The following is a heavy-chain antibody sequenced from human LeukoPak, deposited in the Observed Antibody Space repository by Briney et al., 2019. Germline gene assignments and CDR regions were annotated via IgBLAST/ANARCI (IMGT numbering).Heavy chain of an antibody. CDR3: ATDTAMVTPFDY. V-gene: IGHV3-30-3*01. D-gene: IGHD5-18*01. J-gene: IGHJ4*02. Sequence: GGSLRLSCAASGFTFSSYAMHWVRQAPGKGLEWVAVISYDGSNKYYADSVKGRFTISRDNSKNTLYLQMNSLRAEDTAVYYCATDTAMVTPFDYWGQGTLVTVSS. CDR1: GFTFSSYA. CDR2: ISYDGSNK.